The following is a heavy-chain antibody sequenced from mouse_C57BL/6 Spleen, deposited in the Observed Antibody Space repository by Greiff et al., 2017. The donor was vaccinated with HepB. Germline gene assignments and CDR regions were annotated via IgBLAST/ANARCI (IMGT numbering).Heavy chain of an antibody. CDR1: GYTFTSYD. V-gene: IGHV1-85*01. CDR2: IYPRDGST. Sequence: VQLQQSGPELVKPGASVKLSCKASGYTFTSYDINWVKQRPGQGLEWIGWIYPRDGSTKYNEKFKGKATLTVDTSSSTAYMELHSLTSEDSAVYFCARSPPMYYYGSSGYFDYWGQGTTLTVSS. J-gene: IGHJ2*01. CDR3: ARSPPMYYYGSSGYFDY. D-gene: IGHD1-1*01.